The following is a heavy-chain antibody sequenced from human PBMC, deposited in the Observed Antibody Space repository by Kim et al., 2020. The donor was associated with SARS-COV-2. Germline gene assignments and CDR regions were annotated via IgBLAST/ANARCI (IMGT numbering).Heavy chain of an antibody. CDR3: ARGSIAAAGEDY. D-gene: IGHD6-13*01. J-gene: IGHJ4*02. Sequence: YYADSVKGPFTISRDNAKNSLYLQMNSLRAEDTAVYYCARGSIAAAGEDYWGQGTLVTVSS. V-gene: IGHV3-21*01.